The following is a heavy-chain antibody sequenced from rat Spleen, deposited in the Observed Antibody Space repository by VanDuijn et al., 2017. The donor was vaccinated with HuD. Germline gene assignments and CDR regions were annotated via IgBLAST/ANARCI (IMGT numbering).Heavy chain of an antibody. CDR3: ARDIAAIDYFDY. D-gene: IGHD1-2*01. CDR2: ISTGGGNT. CDR1: GFTFSNYY. J-gene: IGHJ2*01. V-gene: IGHV5-25*01. Sequence: EVQLVESGGGLVQPGRSMKLSCAALGFTFSNYYMDWVRQAPTKGLEWVASISTGGGNTYYRDSVKGRFTISRDNAKSTLYLQMDSLRSEDTATYYCARDIAAIDYFDYWGQGVMVTVSS.